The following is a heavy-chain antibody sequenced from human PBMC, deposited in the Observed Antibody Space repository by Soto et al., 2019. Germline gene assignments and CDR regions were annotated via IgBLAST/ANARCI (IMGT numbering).Heavy chain of an antibody. CDR2: IYTSGST. V-gene: IGHV4-4*07. D-gene: IGHD1-1*01. CDR3: ARVRSAQLERRGYYYYYGMDV. Sequence: SETLSLTCTVSGGSISSYYWSWIRQPAGKGLEWIGCIYTSGSTNYNPSLKSRVTMSVDTSKNQFSLKLSSVTAADTAVYYCARVRSAQLERRGYYYYYGMDVWGQGTTVTVSS. J-gene: IGHJ6*02. CDR1: GGSISSYY.